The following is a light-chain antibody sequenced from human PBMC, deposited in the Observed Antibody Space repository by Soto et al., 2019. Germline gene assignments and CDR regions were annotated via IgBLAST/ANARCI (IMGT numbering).Light chain of an antibody. CDR1: QDISTN. J-gene: IGKJ1*01. CDR2: GAS. CDR3: QQYDNWVRT. V-gene: IGKV3-15*01. Sequence: EIVMTQSPATLSVSPGERATLSCRASQDISTNLAWYQQKPGQAPRLLIYGASTRATGIPARFSGSGSGTEFPLTISSLQSEDFAVYYCQQYDNWVRTFGQGTKVEIK.